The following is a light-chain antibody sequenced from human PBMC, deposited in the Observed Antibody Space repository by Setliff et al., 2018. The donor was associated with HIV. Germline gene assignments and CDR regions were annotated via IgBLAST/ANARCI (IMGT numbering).Light chain of an antibody. CDR3: SSYSSSNTYVV. J-gene: IGLJ2*01. V-gene: IGLV2-14*01. CDR2: DVN. Sequence: QSVLTQPASVSGSPGQSITISCTGTSSDVRAYNYVSWYQQHPGKAPKLMIYDVNKRPSGVPHRFSGSKSGNTASLTISGLQPEDEADYSCSSYSSSNTYVVFGGGTKVTVL. CDR1: SSDVRAYNY.